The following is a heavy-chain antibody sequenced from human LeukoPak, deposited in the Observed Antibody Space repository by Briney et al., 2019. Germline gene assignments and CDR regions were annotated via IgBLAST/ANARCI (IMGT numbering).Heavy chain of an antibody. CDR3: ATVRYSSSWYLNY. CDR1: EYTLTELS. Sequence: GASVKVSRKVSEYTLTELSMHWVRQAPGKGLEWMGGFDPEDGETIYAQKFQGRVTMTEDTSTDTAYMELSSLRSEDTAVYYCATVRYSSSWYLNYWGQGTLVTVSS. J-gene: IGHJ4*02. D-gene: IGHD6-13*01. CDR2: FDPEDGET. V-gene: IGHV1-24*01.